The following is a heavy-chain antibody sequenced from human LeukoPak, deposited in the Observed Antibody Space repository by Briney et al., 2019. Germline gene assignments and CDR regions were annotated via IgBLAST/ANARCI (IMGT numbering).Heavy chain of an antibody. CDR1: GGTFSSYA. V-gene: IGHV1-69*13. CDR3: ARAEYTYYYDSSGYYYWFDP. D-gene: IGHD3-22*01. J-gene: IGHJ5*02. CDR2: IIPIFGTA. Sequence: ASVKVSCKASGGTFSSYAISWVRQAPGQGLEWMGGIIPIFGTANYAQKFQGRVTITADESTSTAYMELSSLRSEDTAVFYCARAEYTYYYDSSGYYYWFDPWGQGTLVTVSS.